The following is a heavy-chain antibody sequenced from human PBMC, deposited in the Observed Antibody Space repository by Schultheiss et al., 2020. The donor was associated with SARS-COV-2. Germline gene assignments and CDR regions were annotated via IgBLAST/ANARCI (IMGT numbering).Heavy chain of an antibody. CDR3: ARLYSNYAYYYYGMDV. D-gene: IGHD4-11*01. J-gene: IGHJ6*02. Sequence: SETLSLTCTVSGGSISSYYWGWIRQPPGKGLEWIGSIYYSGSTNYNPSLKSRVTISVDTSKNQFSLKLSSVTAADTAVYYCARLYSNYAYYYYGMDVWGQGTTVTVSS. V-gene: IGHV4-59*01. CDR1: GGSISSYY. CDR2: IYYSGST.